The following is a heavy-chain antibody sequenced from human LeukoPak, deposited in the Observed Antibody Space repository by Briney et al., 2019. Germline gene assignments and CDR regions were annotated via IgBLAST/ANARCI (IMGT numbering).Heavy chain of an antibody. V-gene: IGHV4-59*01. J-gene: IGHJ4*02. CDR2: VSYSGDT. CDR3: AKYGVGSTYFDN. Sequence: SETLSFTCTVSGASINSYYWSWIRQPPGKGLEWIGYVSYSGDTDYNPSLKSRVTISADMSKNHFSLRLSSVTAADTAIYYCAKYGVGSTYFDNWGQGTLVTVSS. CDR1: GASINSYY. D-gene: IGHD1-26*01.